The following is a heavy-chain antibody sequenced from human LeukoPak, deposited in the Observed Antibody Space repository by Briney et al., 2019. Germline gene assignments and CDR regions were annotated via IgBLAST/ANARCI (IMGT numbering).Heavy chain of an antibody. V-gene: IGHV3-21*01. CDR1: GFTFSSYS. CDR3: AREAPIAAAGIDFDY. CDR2: ISSSSSYI. D-gene: IGHD6-13*01. Sequence: PGGSLRLSCAASGFTFSSYSMNWVRQAPGKGLEWVSSISSSSSYIYYADSVKGRFTISRDNAKNSLYLQMNSLRAEDTAVYCCAREAPIAAAGIDFDYWGQGTLVTVSS. J-gene: IGHJ4*02.